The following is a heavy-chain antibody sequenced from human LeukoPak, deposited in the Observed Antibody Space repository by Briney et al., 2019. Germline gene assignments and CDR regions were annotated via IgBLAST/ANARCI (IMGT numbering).Heavy chain of an antibody. Sequence: SETLSLTCTVSGYSISSGYYRGWIRPPPGKGLEWIGSIYHSGSTYYNPSLKSRVTISVDTSKNQFSLKLSSVTAADTAVYYCARVNGKDIVVVPAAMRDHYYYYYMDVWGKGTTVTVSS. CDR2: IYHSGST. CDR1: GYSISSGYY. V-gene: IGHV4-38-2*02. J-gene: IGHJ6*03. CDR3: ARVNGKDIVVVPAAMRDHYYYYYMDV. D-gene: IGHD2-2*01.